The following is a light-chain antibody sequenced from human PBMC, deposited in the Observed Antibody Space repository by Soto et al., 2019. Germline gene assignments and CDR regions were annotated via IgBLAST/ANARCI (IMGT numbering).Light chain of an antibody. CDR3: QQYNNWPPLS. CDR1: QSVSSSY. V-gene: IGKV3-20*01. CDR2: GAS. J-gene: IGKJ4*01. Sequence: SVLTQSPCTLNMSPGERASHSCRASQSVSSSYLAWYQQKPGQAPRLLIYGASSRATGIPARFSGSGSGTDFTLTISSLQSEDFAVYYCQQYNNWPPLSFAGGTKVDIK.